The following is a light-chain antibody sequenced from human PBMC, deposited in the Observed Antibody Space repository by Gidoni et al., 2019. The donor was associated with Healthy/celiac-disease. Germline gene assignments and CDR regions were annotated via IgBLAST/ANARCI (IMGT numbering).Light chain of an antibody. Sequence: EIVMTQSPATLSVSPGERATLSCRASQSVSSNLAWYQQKPGQAPRLLIYGASTRATGIPARFSGSGSGTEFTLTISSLQSEDFAVYYCQQYNNWPPNRTFXXXTKVEIK. CDR1: QSVSSN. V-gene: IGKV3-15*01. J-gene: IGKJ1*01. CDR2: GAS. CDR3: QQYNNWPPNRT.